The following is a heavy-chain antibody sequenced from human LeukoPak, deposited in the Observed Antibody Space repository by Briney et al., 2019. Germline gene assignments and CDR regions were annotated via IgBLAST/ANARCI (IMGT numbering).Heavy chain of an antibody. CDR2: ISGDGGST. V-gene: IGHV3-43*02. CDR3: AKGTTMYAFDI. Sequence: GGSLTLSCAASGLTFDHYVMHWVRQPPGKGLEWVSLISGDGGSTYYADSVKGRLTISRDNSKNSLYLQMNSLTTEDTALYFCAKGTTMYAFDIWGQGTMVTVSS. D-gene: IGHD1-1*01. CDR1: GLTFDHYV. J-gene: IGHJ3*02.